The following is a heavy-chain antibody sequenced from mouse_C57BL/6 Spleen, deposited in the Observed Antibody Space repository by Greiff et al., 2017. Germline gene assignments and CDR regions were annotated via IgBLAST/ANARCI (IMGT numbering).Heavy chain of an antibody. J-gene: IGHJ2*01. CDR2: IDPETGGT. V-gene: IGHV1-15*01. Sequence: VQLQQSGAELVRPGASVTLSCKASGYTFTDYEMHWVKQTPVHGLEWIGAIDPETGGTAYNQKFKGKAILTADKSSSTAYMELRSLTSEDSAVYYCTDYYGSSFLYWGQGTTLTVSS. CDR1: GYTFTDYE. CDR3: TDYYGSSFLY. D-gene: IGHD1-1*01.